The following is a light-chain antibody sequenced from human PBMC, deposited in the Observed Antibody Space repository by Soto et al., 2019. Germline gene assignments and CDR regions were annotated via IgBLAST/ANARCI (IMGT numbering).Light chain of an antibody. CDR3: QQYNNWPPLT. V-gene: IGKV3-11*01. J-gene: IGKJ4*01. Sequence: EIVLTQSPATLSLSPGERATLSCRASQTVSNYLLWYQQKPGQAPRLLIYDASNRATGIPARFSGSGSETDFTLTISSLEPEDVAVYYCQQYNNWPPLTFGGGTKVDIK. CDR2: DAS. CDR1: QTVSNY.